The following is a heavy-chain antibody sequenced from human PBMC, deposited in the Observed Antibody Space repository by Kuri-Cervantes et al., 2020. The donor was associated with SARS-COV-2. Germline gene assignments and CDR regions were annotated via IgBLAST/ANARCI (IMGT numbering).Heavy chain of an antibody. CDR2: IYPGDSDT. CDR1: GYSFTSYW. CDR3: ARQRGGQLGIGDY. D-gene: IGHD7-27*01. V-gene: IGHV5-51*01. Sequence: KVSCKGSGYSFTSYWIGWVRQMPGKGLEWMGIIYPGDSDTKYSPSFQGQVTISADKSTSTAYLQWGGLKASDTAMYYCARQRGGQLGIGDYWGQGTLVTVSS. J-gene: IGHJ4*02.